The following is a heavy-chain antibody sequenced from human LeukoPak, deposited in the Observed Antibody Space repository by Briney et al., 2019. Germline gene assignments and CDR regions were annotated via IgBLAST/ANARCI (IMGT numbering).Heavy chain of an antibody. Sequence: ASVKVSCKVSGYTLTELSMHWVRQAPGKGLEWMGGFDPEDGETIYAQKFQGRVTMTEDTSTDTAYMELSSLRSEDTAVYYCARASYGFYGDYENYFDYWGQGTLVTVSS. CDR2: FDPEDGET. CDR3: ARASYGFYGDYENYFDY. J-gene: IGHJ4*02. D-gene: IGHD4-17*01. V-gene: IGHV1-24*01. CDR1: GYTLTELS.